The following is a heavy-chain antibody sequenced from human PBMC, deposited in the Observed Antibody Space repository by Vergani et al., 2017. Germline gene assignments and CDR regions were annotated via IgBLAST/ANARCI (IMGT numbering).Heavy chain of an antibody. CDR2: IYTSGST. CDR1: GGSISSGSYY. J-gene: IGHJ6*02. D-gene: IGHD3-10*01. Sequence: QVQLQESGPGLVKPSQTLSLTCTVSGGSISSGSYYWSWIRQPAGKGLEWIGRIYTSGSTNYNPSLKSRVTISVDTSKNQFSLKLSSVTAADTAVYYCARGTSYYYYGMDVWGQGTTVTVSS. CDR3: ARGTSYYYYGMDV. V-gene: IGHV4-61*02.